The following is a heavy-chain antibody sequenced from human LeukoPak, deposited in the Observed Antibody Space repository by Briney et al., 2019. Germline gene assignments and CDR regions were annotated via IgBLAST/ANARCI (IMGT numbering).Heavy chain of an antibody. Sequence: GGSLRLSCAASGFTFSDYYMSWIRQAPGKGPEWVSYISSSSSYTNYADSVKGRFTISRDNAKNSLYLQMNSLRAEDTAVYYCARDTIAVAGTCDYWGQGTLVTVSS. J-gene: IGHJ4*02. D-gene: IGHD6-19*01. CDR1: GFTFSDYY. V-gene: IGHV3-11*06. CDR2: ISSSSSYT. CDR3: ARDTIAVAGTCDY.